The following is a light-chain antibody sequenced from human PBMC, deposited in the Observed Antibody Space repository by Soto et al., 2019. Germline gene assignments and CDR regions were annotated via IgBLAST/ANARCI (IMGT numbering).Light chain of an antibody. V-gene: IGLV2-14*04. CDR1: SSDVGGYNY. CDR2: DVS. CDR3: SSCTRTNSWV. J-gene: IGLJ3*02. Sequence: GTSSHGHASTITNKKTSSDVGGYNYVSWYQQHPGKAPKLIIYDVSNRPSGVSTRFSGSKSGNTASLTISGLQAEQEAAYSSSSCTRTNSWVFGGGT.